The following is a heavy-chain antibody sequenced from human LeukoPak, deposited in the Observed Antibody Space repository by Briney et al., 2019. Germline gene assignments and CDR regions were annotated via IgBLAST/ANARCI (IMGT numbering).Heavy chain of an antibody. CDR1: GFTFSSYG. Sequence: GGSLRLSCAASGFTFSSYGMPWVRQAPGKGLEWVAAISYDGSNKYYADSVKGRFTISRDNSKNTLYLQMNSLRAEDTAVYYCAKDRRLQLRGLDYWGQGTLVTVSS. CDR2: ISYDGSNK. J-gene: IGHJ4*02. CDR3: AKDRRLQLRGLDY. V-gene: IGHV3-30*18. D-gene: IGHD5-24*01.